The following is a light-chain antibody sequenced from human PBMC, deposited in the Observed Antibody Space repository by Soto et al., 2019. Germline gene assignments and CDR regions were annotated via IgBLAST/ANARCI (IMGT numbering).Light chain of an antibody. CDR2: EGS. J-gene: IGLJ2*01. V-gene: IGLV2-23*01. Sequence: QSALTQPASVPGSPGLSITISCTGTSSDVGSYNLVSWYQQHPGKAPKLMIYEGSKRPSGVSNRFSGSKSGNTASLTISGLQAEDEADYYCCSYAGSSTYGVFGGGTKLTVL. CDR1: SSDVGSYNL. CDR3: CSYAGSSTYGV.